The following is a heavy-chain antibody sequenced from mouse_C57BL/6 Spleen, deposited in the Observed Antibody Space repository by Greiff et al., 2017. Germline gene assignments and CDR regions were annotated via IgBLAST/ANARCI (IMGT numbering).Heavy chain of an antibody. CDR3: ARQDYGYDRSFAD. D-gene: IGHD2-2*01. V-gene: IGHV1-52*01. Sequence: QVQLQQPGAELVRPGSSVKLSCKASGYTFTSYWMHWVKQRPIQGLEWIGNIDPSDSETHYNQKFKDKATLTVDKSSSTAYMQLSSLTSEDSAVYYCARQDYGYDRSFADWGQGTLVTVSA. CDR2: IDPSDSET. CDR1: GYTFTSYW. J-gene: IGHJ3*01.